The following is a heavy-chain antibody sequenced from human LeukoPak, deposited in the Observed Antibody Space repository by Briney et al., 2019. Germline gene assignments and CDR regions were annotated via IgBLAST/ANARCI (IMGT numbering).Heavy chain of an antibody. Sequence: GGSLRLSCAASGFNFSIYSMNWVRQAPGKGLEWVSSISSSSSYIYYADSVKGRFTISRDNAKNSLYLQMNSLRAEDTAVYYCARDLTVLLWFGYYGMDVWGQGTTVTVSS. D-gene: IGHD3-10*01. V-gene: IGHV3-21*01. J-gene: IGHJ6*02. CDR1: GFNFSIYS. CDR2: ISSSSSYI. CDR3: ARDLTVLLWFGYYGMDV.